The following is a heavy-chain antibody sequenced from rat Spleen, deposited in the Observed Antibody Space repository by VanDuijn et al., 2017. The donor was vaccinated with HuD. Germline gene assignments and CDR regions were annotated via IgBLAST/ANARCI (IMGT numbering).Heavy chain of an antibody. CDR2: IPNTGGST. CDR3: TTRGNSVFWNFDF. J-gene: IGHJ1*01. D-gene: IGHD4-4*01. Sequence: EVQLVESGGGLVQPGRSLKLSCAASGFIFSNYGMHWIRQAPGKGLEWIASIPNTGGSTSYSDSVKGRFTISRDNAKSTLYLQMDSLRSEDTATYYCTTRGNSVFWNFDFWGPGTMVSVSS. CDR1: GFIFSNYG. V-gene: IGHV5-31*01.